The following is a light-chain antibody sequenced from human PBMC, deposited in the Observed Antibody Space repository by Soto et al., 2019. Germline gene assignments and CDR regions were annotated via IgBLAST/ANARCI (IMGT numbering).Light chain of an antibody. CDR2: AAS. Sequence: DIQMTQSPSSLSASVGDRVAMTCQASQSISSNLNWYQQKPGKAPKLLIYAASSLQSGVSSRFSVSGSGTDFTLTISDLQPEDFATYYCQQSYSSPPTFGQGTKLEIK. V-gene: IGKV1-39*01. CDR1: QSISSN. J-gene: IGKJ2*01. CDR3: QQSYSSPPT.